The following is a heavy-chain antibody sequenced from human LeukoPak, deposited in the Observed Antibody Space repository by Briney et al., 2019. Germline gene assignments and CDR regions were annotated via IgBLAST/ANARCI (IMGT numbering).Heavy chain of an antibody. CDR1: GGSISSYY. Sequence: SETLSLTCTVSGGSISSYYWSWIRQPPGKGLEWIAYIYYSGSTNYNPSLKSRVTISVDTSKNQFSLKLSSVTAADTAVYYCARDLRYFDWTHYYCYGMDVWGQGTTVTVSS. D-gene: IGHD3-9*01. V-gene: IGHV4-59*01. J-gene: IGHJ6*02. CDR3: ARDLRYFDWTHYYCYGMDV. CDR2: IYYSGST.